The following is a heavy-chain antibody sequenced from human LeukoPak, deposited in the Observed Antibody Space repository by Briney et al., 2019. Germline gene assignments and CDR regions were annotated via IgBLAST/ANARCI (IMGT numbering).Heavy chain of an antibody. Sequence: SETLSLTCTVSGGCISSYFWTWIRQPPGKGLEWIGYIYHTGNTNYSPSLRGRVTMSIDTSRNQFSLKLNSVTATDTAVYYCAREGLAARRGGFDIWGQGTVVTVSS. CDR3: AREGLAARRGGFDI. V-gene: IGHV4-59*01. CDR1: GGCISSYF. D-gene: IGHD6-6*01. J-gene: IGHJ3*02. CDR2: IYHTGNT.